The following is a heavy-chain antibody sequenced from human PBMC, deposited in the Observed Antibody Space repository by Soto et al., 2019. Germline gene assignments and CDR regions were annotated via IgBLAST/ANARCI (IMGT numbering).Heavy chain of an antibody. Sequence: PSETLSLTCAVSGGSISDTNWYTWVRQPPGKGLEWIGEIYHSGNTNYNPSLKSRVTISVDKSKNQFSLKLTSVTAADTAIYYCARGDYHGSGTYYWLFDSWGQGTLVTVSS. CDR2: IYHSGNT. CDR1: GGSISDTNW. CDR3: ARGDYHGSGTYYWLFDS. D-gene: IGHD3-10*01. J-gene: IGHJ4*02. V-gene: IGHV4-4*02.